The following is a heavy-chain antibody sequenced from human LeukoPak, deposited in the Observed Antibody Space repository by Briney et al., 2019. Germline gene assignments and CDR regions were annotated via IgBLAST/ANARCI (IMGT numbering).Heavy chain of an antibody. V-gene: IGHV3-9*01. D-gene: IGHD5-12*01. J-gene: IGHJ4*02. CDR2: ISWNSGSI. CDR3: AKDSGYDLYYFDY. CDR1: GFTFDDYA. Sequence: PGRSLRLSCAASGFTFDDYAMHWVRQAPGKGLEWVSGISWNSGSIGYADSVKGRFTISRDNAKNSLYLQMNSLRADDTALYYCAKDSGYDLYYFDYWGQGTLVTVSS.